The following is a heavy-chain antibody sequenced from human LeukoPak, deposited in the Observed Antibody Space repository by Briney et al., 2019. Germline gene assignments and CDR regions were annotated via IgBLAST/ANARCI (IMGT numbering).Heavy chain of an antibody. J-gene: IGHJ4*02. D-gene: IGHD1-26*01. V-gene: IGHV3-7*03. CDR2: IKQDGSEK. CDR3: AKEYSGSFSPFPSYFDY. Sequence: GGSLRLSCAASGFTFSSYWMSWVRQAPGKGLEWVANIKQDGSEKYYVDSVKGRFTISRDNSKNTLYLQMNSLRAEDTAVYYCAKEYSGSFSPFPSYFDYWGQGTLVTVSS. CDR1: GFTFSSYW.